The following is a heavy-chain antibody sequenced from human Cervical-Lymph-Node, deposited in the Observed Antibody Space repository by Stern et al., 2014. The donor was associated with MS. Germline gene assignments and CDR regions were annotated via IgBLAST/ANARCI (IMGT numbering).Heavy chain of an antibody. V-gene: IGHV1-69*06. J-gene: IGHJ5*02. CDR2: IIPFVGTGTV. D-gene: IGHD3-10*01. Sequence: VQLVESGADVKKPGSSVRVSCKASGGISWLRQAPGQGLEWMGGIIPFVGTGTVNYAQNFQGRLTIIADTSTNTTYRELSGLRLDDPAVYYCARGAGDNWFDPWGQGTLVSVSS. CDR3: ARGAGDNWFDP. CDR1: GG.